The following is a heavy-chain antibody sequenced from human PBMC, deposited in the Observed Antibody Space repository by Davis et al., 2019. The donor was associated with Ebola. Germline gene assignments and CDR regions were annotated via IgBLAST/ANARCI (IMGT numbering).Heavy chain of an antibody. D-gene: IGHD6-19*01. CDR3: ARGYISGCFDY. Sequence: PGGSLRLSCAASGFTFSNYVLNWVRQAPGKGLEWVAGISGSGASTYYADSVMGRFTISRDSSKNTLSLHMNSLRAEDTAVYYCARGYISGCFDYWGQGTLVTVSS. CDR1: GFTFSNYV. V-gene: IGHV3-23*01. CDR2: ISGSGAST. J-gene: IGHJ4*02.